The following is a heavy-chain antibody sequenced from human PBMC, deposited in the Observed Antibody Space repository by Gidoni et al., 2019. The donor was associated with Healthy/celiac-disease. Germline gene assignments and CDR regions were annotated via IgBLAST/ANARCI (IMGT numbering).Heavy chain of an antibody. Sequence: QVQLVESGGGVVQPGRSLRLACAAAGVTFSSYGMPWVRQAPGKGLEGVAVIWYDGSNKYYADSVKGRFTISRDNSKNTLYLQMNSLRAEDTAVYYCAREGQTGIAVAGTSWNFDYWGQGTLVTVSS. CDR1: GVTFSSYG. CDR3: AREGQTGIAVAGTSWNFDY. D-gene: IGHD6-19*01. CDR2: IWYDGSNK. V-gene: IGHV3-33*01. J-gene: IGHJ4*02.